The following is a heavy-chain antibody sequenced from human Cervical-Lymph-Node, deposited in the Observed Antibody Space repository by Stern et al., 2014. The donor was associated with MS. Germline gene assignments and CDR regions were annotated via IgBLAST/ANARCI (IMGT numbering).Heavy chain of an antibody. J-gene: IGHJ5*02. CDR3: ATTRWDLFTWNWFDP. V-gene: IGHV4-61*02. Sequence: VQLVESGPGLVKPSQTLSLTCTVSGGSISSSGYYWSWIRQPADKGLEWIGRIHDSGSTYYNPSLKSRVTISMDTAKNQFSLKLPSVTAADTAVYYCATTRWDLFTWNWFDPWGQVTLVTVSS. CDR2: IHDSGST. CDR1: GGSISSSGYY. D-gene: IGHD1-26*01.